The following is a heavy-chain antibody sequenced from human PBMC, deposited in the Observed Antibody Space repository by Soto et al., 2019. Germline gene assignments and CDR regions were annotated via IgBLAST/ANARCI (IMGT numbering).Heavy chain of an antibody. Sequence: EVQLLESGGGLVEPGGSLRVSCAASGFSFDTYSMSRFSMSWVRQAPGKGLEWVSSISGSGGKAYYADSVKGRFTISRDNSKNMVYLQMNSLSAEDTAFYYCAKDQGGFAGGWEYFDFWGQGALVTVSS. J-gene: IGHJ4*02. CDR1: GFSFDTYSMSRFS. V-gene: IGHV3-23*01. D-gene: IGHD6-19*01. CDR2: ISGSGGKA. CDR3: AKDQGGFAGGWEYFDF.